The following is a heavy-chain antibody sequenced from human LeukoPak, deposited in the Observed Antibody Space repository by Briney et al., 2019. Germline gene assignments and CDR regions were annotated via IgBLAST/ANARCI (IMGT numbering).Heavy chain of an antibody. V-gene: IGHV4-39*07. Sequence: KPSETLSLTCTVSGGSISSSSYYWGWIRQPPGKGLEWIGSIYYSGSTNYNPSLKSRVTISVDTSKNQFSLKLSSVTAADTAVYYCAGADYYDSSGHDAFDIWGQGTMVTVSS. CDR1: GGSISSSSYY. D-gene: IGHD3-22*01. CDR3: AGADYYDSSGHDAFDI. CDR2: IYYSGST. J-gene: IGHJ3*02.